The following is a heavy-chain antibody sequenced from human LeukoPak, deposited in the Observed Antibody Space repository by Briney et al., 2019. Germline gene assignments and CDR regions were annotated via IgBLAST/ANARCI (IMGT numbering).Heavy chain of an antibody. CDR3: ARGLFIWFGEERSDAFDI. J-gene: IGHJ3*02. D-gene: IGHD3-10*01. Sequence: PSQTLSLTCAVSGGSISSGGYSWSWIRQPPGKGLEWIGYIYHSGSTYYNPSLKRRVTISVDMSKNQFTLKLISVTAADTAVYYCARGLFIWFGEERSDAFDIWGPGTMVTVSS. CDR1: GGSISSGGYS. V-gene: IGHV4-30-2*01. CDR2: IYHSGST.